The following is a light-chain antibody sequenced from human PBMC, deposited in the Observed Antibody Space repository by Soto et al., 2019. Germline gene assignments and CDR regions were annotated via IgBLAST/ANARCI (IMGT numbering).Light chain of an antibody. Sequence: DIQITQSPSTLSSSVGDRVTITCRASQSIGVWLAWYQQTPGRAANLLIYDASTSPRGVQSMFSGSGSGTEFTRNISSLQTEDVATDYCQQYDISSGTFGQGTKVDIK. J-gene: IGKJ1*01. CDR1: QSIGVW. V-gene: IGKV1-5*01. CDR3: QQYDISSGT. CDR2: DAS.